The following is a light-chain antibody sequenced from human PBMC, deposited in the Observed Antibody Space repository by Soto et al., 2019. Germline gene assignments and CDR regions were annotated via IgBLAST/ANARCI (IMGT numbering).Light chain of an antibody. CDR3: QQYVGSPHT. CDR1: QSMSTFY. J-gene: IGKJ4*01. CDR2: GAS. V-gene: IGKV3-20*01. Sequence: EVGLSQSPATLSLYQGERATLSCRASQSMSTFYLAWYQQKPGQAPRLLIYGASSRATGTPDRFSGSGSGTDFTLTISRLEPEDSAVYYCQQYVGSPHTFGGGTKVDSK.